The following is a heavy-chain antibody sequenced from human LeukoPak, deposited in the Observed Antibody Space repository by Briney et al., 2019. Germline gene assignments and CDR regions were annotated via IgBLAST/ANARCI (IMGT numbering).Heavy chain of an antibody. CDR3: AAGPTVTGYYYYYYMDV. CDR1: GYTFTSYY. J-gene: IGHJ6*03. CDR2: INPSGGST. Sequence: ASVKVSCKASGYTFTSYYMHWVRQAPGQGLEWMGIINPSGGSTSYAQKFQGRVTMTRDMSTSTVYMELSSLRSEDTAVYYCAAGPTVTGYYYYYYMDVWGKGTTVTISS. V-gene: IGHV1-46*01. D-gene: IGHD4-11*01.